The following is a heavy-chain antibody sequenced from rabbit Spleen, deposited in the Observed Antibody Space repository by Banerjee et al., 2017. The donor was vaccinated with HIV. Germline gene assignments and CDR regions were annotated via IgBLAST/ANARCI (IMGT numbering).Heavy chain of an antibody. Sequence: QSLEESGGDLVKPEGSLTLTCTASGFSFSSSYYMCWVRQAPGKGLEWIACIYTGSGSTYYASWAKGRFTISKTSSTTVTLQMPSLTAADTATYFCARSDTYSAIAPNFKLWGPGTLVTVS. CDR3: ARSDTYSAIAPNFKL. D-gene: IGHD1-1*01. CDR1: GFSFSSSYY. CDR2: IYTGSGST. V-gene: IGHV1S40*01. J-gene: IGHJ4*01.